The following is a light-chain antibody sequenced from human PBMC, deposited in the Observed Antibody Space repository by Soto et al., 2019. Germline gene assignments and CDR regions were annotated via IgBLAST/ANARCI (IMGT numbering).Light chain of an antibody. CDR2: GNS. Sequence: QSVLTQPPSVSGAPGQRVTISCTGSSSNIGAGYDVHWYQQLPGTAPKLLIYGNSNRPSGVPDRFSGSKSGTSASLAITGLHAEDEAYYYCQSYDSSLSVFGGGTKLTVL. V-gene: IGLV1-40*01. J-gene: IGLJ2*01. CDR3: QSYDSSLSV. CDR1: SSNIGAGYD.